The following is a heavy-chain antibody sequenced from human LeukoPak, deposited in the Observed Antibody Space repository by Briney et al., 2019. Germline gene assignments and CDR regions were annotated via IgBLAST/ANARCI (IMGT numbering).Heavy chain of an antibody. CDR3: ARTGTSNWFDP. Sequence: LETLSLTCTVSGRSIRSYYWSWIWQPPGKGLEWIGYINYSASTNYKTSLKSRVTISVDTSKNQFSLKLSSVTAADTAVYYCARTGTSNWFDPWGQGTLVTVSS. CDR1: GRSIRSYY. J-gene: IGHJ5*02. V-gene: IGHV4-59*01. D-gene: IGHD3-10*01. CDR2: INYSAST.